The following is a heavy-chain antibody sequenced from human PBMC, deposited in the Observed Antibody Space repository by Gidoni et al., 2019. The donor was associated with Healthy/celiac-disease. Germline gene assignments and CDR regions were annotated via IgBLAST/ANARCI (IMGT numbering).Heavy chain of an antibody. D-gene: IGHD2-15*01. CDR1: GGSVSSGSYY. V-gene: IGHV4-61*01. Sequence: QVQLQESGPGLVKPSETLSLTCTVSGGSVSSGSYYWSWIRQPPGKGLEWIGYIYYSGSTNYNPSLKSRVTISVDTSKNQFSLKLSSVTAADTAVYYCARDMVVAATDGFFDYWGQGTLVTVSS. J-gene: IGHJ4*02. CDR2: IYYSGST. CDR3: ARDMVVAATDGFFDY.